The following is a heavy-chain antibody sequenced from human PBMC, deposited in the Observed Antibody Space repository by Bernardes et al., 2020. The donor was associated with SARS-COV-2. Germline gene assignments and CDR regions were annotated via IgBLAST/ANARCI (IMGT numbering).Heavy chain of an antibody. CDR1: GFTFNYSW. J-gene: IGHJ5*02. CDR2: INNDGSSI. CDR3: ARVAVAGWGTWFDP. D-gene: IGHD6-19*01. Sequence: GGSLRLSRAASGFTFNYSWMHWVRQVPGKGLVWVSGINNDGSSIKYADSVKGRFTISRDNAKKTLYLQMNSLRAEDTAVYYCARVAVAGWGTWFDPWGQGTLVTVSS. V-gene: IGHV3-74*01.